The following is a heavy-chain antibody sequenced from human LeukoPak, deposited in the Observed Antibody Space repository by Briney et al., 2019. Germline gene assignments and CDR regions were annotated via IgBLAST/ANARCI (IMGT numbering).Heavy chain of an antibody. Sequence: KPSETLSLTCTVPGGSISSYYWSWIRQPPGKGLEWIGYIYYSGSTNYNPSLKSRVTISVDTSKNQFSLKLSSVTAADTAVYYCARDSAVDAFDIWGQGTMVTVSS. V-gene: IGHV4-59*01. CDR1: GGSISSYY. CDR2: IYYSGST. D-gene: IGHD3-10*01. J-gene: IGHJ3*02. CDR3: ARDSAVDAFDI.